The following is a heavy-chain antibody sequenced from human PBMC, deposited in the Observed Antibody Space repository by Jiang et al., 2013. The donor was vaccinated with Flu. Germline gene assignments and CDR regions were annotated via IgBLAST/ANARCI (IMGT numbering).Heavy chain of an antibody. J-gene: IGHJ6*01. Sequence: GAEVKKPGSSVTVSCKASGGTVNTYGINWVRQAPGQGLEWLGGSFQPLVQTNYAQSFQGRLTITAGKTSTTIYMELHRLTSEDTAVYYCARDRDFGPKSYSHGMDVWGPGGPRSPSPQ. D-gene: IGHD4/OR15-4a*01. CDR3: ARDRDFGPKSYSHGMDV. CDR1: GGTVNTYG. CDR2: SFQPLVQT. V-gene: IGHV1-69*06.